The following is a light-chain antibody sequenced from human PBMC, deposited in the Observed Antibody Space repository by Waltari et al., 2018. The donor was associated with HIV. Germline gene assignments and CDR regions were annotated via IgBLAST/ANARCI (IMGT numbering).Light chain of an antibody. Sequence: QSALTQPASVSGSPGQSITISCTGTSSDVGGYNYVSWYQQHPGKAPKLMIYDVSNRPSGVSNRFSGSKSGNPASLTISGLQAEDEADYYCSSYTSSSILFGGGTKLTVL. J-gene: IGLJ2*01. V-gene: IGLV2-14*03. CDR3: SSYTSSSIL. CDR1: SSDVGGYNY. CDR2: DVS.